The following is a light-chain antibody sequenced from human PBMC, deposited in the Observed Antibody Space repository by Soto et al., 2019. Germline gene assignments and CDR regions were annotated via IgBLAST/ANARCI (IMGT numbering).Light chain of an antibody. CDR2: GTS. V-gene: IGKV3-15*01. Sequence: EIVMTQSPATLSVSPGERATLSCRASQSVSSNLAWYQQKPGQAPRLLIYGTSTRATGIPARFSGSGSGTEFTLTISSLQSEDFAVYYCQNYGGSPTFGGGTKVDIK. CDR3: QNYGGSPT. J-gene: IGKJ4*01. CDR1: QSVSSN.